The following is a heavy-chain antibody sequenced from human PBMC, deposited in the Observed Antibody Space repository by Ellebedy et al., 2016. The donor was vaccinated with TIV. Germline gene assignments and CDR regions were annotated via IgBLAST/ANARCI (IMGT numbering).Heavy chain of an antibody. D-gene: IGHD5/OR15-5a*01. J-gene: IGHJ5*02. V-gene: IGHV1-18*04. CDR1: GYTFTKHG. CDR3: TRGFYEKFDP. CDR2: ISGYNGDT. Sequence: ASVKVSCKASGYTFTKHGISWVRQAPGQGLAWMGWISGYNGDTNYAQKFQGRVTMTIDTSTSTVYMELRSLSFDDTAVYYCTRGFYEKFDPWGQGTLVTVS.